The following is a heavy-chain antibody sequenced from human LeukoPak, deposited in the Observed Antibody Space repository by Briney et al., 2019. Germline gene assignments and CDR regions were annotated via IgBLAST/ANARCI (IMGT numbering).Heavy chain of an antibody. CDR1: GFTFSSYA. V-gene: IGHV3-23*01. Sequence: GGSLRLSFAASGFTFSSYAMSWVRQAPGEGLEWVSAISGSGGSTYYADSVKGRFTISGDKSKNTLYLQMNSLRAEDTAVYYCANRIGGATFYWGQGTLVTVSS. J-gene: IGHJ4*02. CDR3: ANRIGGATFY. CDR2: ISGSGGST. D-gene: IGHD1-26*01.